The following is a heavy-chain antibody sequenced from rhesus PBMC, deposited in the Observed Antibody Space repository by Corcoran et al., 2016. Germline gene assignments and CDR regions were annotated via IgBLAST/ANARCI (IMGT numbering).Heavy chain of an antibody. CDR2: VNGNSLCT. J-gene: IGHJ4*01. CDR1: GASISLYW. CDR3: ASPQAGQVDY. D-gene: IGHD6-13*01. Sequence: QVQLQESGPGLVKPSETLSLSCAVSGASISLYWWSWIRQYPGKGLELFGEVNGNSLCTSYTPSLKLRVTISKDPSKNQFSLKLSSVPAADTAVYYCASPQAGQVDYWGQGVLVTVSS. V-gene: IGHV4-80*01.